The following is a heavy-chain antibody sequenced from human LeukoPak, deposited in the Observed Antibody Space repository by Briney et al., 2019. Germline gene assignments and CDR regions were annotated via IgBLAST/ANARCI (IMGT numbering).Heavy chain of an antibody. Sequence: PGGSLRLSCAASGFTFSSYAMSWVRQAPGKGLEWVSAISGSGGSTYYAGSVKGRFTISRDNSKNTLYLQMNSLRAEDTAVYYCAKDLSLQSFGESYNWFDPWGQGTLVTVSS. CDR2: ISGSGGST. J-gene: IGHJ5*02. V-gene: IGHV3-23*01. CDR1: GFTFSSYA. D-gene: IGHD3-10*01. CDR3: AKDLSLQSFGESYNWFDP.